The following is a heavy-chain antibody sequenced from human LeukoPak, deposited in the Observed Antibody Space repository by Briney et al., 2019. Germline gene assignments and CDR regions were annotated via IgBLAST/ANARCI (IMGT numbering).Heavy chain of an antibody. V-gene: IGHV3-21*01. J-gene: IGHJ5*02. CDR1: GFTFSSYS. D-gene: IGHD4-17*01. CDR3: ARGSTDYGDYGWFDP. Sequence: GGSLRLSCAASGFTFSSYSMNWVRQAPGKGLEWVSSISSSSSYIYYADSVKGRFTISRDNAKNSLYLQMNSLRAEDTAVYYCARGSTDYGDYGWFDPWGQGTLVTVSS. CDR2: ISSSSSYI.